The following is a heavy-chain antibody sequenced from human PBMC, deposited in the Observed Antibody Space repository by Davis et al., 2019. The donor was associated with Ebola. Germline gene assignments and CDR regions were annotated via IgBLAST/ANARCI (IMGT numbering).Heavy chain of an antibody. J-gene: IGHJ6*02. D-gene: IGHD3-3*01. V-gene: IGHV4-31*03. CDR2: IYYSGTT. CDR3: ARDRVLRFLEWSFNYYYGMDV. Sequence: SETLSLTCTVSGGSINSGGSYWSWIRQHPGKGLEWIGYIYYSGTTHYNPSLQSRLKMSVDTSSNRVSLHLTSVTAADTAVYYCARDRVLRFLEWSFNYYYGMDVWGQGTTVTVSS. CDR1: GGSINSGGSY.